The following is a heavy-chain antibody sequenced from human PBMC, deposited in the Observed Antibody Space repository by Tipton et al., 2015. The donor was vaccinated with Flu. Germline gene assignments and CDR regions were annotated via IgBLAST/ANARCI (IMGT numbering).Heavy chain of an antibody. CDR3: ARGVRPSNMVGGVINWFDP. CDR1: GGSISSYY. V-gene: IGHV4-59*01. D-gene: IGHD3-10*01. J-gene: IGHJ5*02. CDR2: IHYTGST. Sequence: TLSLTCNVSGGSISSYYWSWIRQPPGKGLEWIGCIHYTGSTKYNPSLKSRVTLSVDTSKNQFSLKATSVNAADTAVYYCARGVRPSNMVGGVINWFDPWGQGTLVTVSS.